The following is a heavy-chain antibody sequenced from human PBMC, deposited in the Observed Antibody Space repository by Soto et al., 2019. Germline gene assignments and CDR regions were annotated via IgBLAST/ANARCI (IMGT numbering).Heavy chain of an antibody. CDR3: AHRDTTGYYPTTVAY. CDR2: IYGHDDK. V-gene: IGHV2-5*01. CDR1: GFSLSTSGVG. J-gene: IGHJ4*02. D-gene: IGHD3-22*01. Sequence: QITLKESGPTLVKPTETLTLTCSFSGFSLSTSGVGVGWIRPPPGKALEWLTLIYGHDDKRYSPSLKSRLTITKDTSKNQVVLTMTNMDPVDTATYYCAHRDTTGYYPTTVAYWSQGTLVTVSS.